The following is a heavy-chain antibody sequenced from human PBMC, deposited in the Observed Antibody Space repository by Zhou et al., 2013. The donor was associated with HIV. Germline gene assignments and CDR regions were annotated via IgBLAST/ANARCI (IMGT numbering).Heavy chain of an antibody. J-gene: IGHJ4*02. CDR3: AGGPWDPSYDGTTYRHKQLEL. Sequence: QVRLVQSGAEVKKPGSSVRVSCKASGGNFGRFAISWVRQSPGQGPQWMGGSHPHHLVNQTTHGGSRAGVIISADRYTSTIYMEMRSLRSEDTAVYYCAGGPWDPSYDGTTYRHKQLELWGQGSLVAVSS. D-gene: IGHD1-1*01. CDR2: SHPHHLVN. V-gene: IGHV1-69*14. CDR1: GGNFGRFA.